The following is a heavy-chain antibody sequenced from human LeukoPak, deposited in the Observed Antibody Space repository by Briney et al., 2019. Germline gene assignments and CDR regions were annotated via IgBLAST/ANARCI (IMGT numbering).Heavy chain of an antibody. D-gene: IGHD3-10*01. V-gene: IGHV1-69*05. CDR3: ARVWEEGYYGSGSYVSWFDP. J-gene: IGHJ5*02. Sequence: GASVKVSCKASGGTFSSYAISWVRQAPGQGLEWMGGIIPIFGTVNYAQKFQGRVTITTDESTSTAYMELSSLRSEDTAVYHCARVWEEGYYGSGSYVSWFDPWGQGTLVTVSS. CDR1: GGTFSSYA. CDR2: IIPIFGTV.